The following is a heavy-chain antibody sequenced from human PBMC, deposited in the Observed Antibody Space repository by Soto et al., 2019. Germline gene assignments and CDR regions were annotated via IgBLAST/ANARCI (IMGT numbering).Heavy chain of an antibody. V-gene: IGHV4-59*01. D-gene: IGHD3-22*01. Sequence: SETLSLTCTVSGGSISSYYWCWIRQPPGKGLEWIGYIYYSGSTNYNPSLNSRVTISVDTSKNQFSLKLSAVTAADTAVYYCARGRSIYYGSSGYSRYFDYWGQGTLVTVSS. CDR1: GGSISSYY. CDR2: IYYSGST. CDR3: ARGRSIYYGSSGYSRYFDY. J-gene: IGHJ4*02.